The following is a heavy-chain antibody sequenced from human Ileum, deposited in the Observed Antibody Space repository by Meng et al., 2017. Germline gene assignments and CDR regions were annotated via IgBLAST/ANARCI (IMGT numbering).Heavy chain of an antibody. CDR2: INPNSGGT. Sequence: ASVKVSCKASGYTFTGYYMHWVRQAPGQGLEWMGRINPNSGGTNYAQKFQGRVTMTRDTSISTAYMELSRLRSDDTAVYYCARVLPPYSSSSEWGYWGQGTLVTGAS. V-gene: IGHV1-2*06. D-gene: IGHD6-6*01. CDR1: GYTFTGYY. J-gene: IGHJ4*02. CDR3: ARVLPPYSSSSEWGY.